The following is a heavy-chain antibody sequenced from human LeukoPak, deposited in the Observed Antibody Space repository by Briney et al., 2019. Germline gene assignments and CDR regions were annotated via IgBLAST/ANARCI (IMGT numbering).Heavy chain of an antibody. J-gene: IGHJ3*02. V-gene: IGHV4-30-2*01. CDR3: ARDMKRRYCSGGSCFNAFDI. Sequence: SSETLSLTCTVSGGSISSGGYYWSWIRQPPGKGLEWIGYIYHSGSTYYNPSLKSRVTISVDTSKNQFSLKLSSVIAADTAVYYCARDMKRRYCSGGSCFNAFDIWGQGTMVTVSS. CDR2: IYHSGST. CDR1: GGSISSGGYY. D-gene: IGHD2-15*01.